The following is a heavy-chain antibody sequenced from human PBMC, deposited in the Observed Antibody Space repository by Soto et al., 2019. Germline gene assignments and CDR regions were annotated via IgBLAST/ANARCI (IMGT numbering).Heavy chain of an antibody. Sequence: PSETLSLTCTVSCGSISSGDYYWSWIRQPPGKGLEWIGCIYYSGSTYYNPSLKSRVTISVDTSKNQFSLKLSSVTAADTAVYYCARGRIAAAGTKDPDFDYWGQGTLVTVPQ. CDR2: IYYSGST. D-gene: IGHD6-13*01. CDR1: CGSISSGDYY. J-gene: IGHJ4*02. CDR3: ARGRIAAAGTKDPDFDY. V-gene: IGHV4-30-4*01.